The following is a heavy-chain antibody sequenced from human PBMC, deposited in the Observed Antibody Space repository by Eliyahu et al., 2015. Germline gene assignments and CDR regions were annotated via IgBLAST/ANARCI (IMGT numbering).Heavy chain of an antibody. CDR2: ISSSSSYI. Sequence: EVQLVESGGGLVKPGGSLXLSCAASGFTFSSYSMNWVRQAPGKGLEWVSSISSSSSYIYYADSVKGRFTISRDNAKNSLYLQMNSLRAEDTAVYYCARVLKGGYSAGWGQGTLVTVSS. CDR3: ARVLKGGYSAG. D-gene: IGHD5-18*01. CDR1: GFTFSSYS. J-gene: IGHJ4*02. V-gene: IGHV3-21*01.